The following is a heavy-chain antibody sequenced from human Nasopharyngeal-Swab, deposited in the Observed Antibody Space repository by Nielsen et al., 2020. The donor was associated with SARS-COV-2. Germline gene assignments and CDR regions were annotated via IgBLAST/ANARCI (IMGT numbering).Heavy chain of an antibody. CDR2: IYYSGST. CDR3: ARDTLAAFDY. V-gene: IGHV4-39*07. D-gene: IGHD6-19*01. CDR1: GGSISSYY. J-gene: IGHJ4*02. Sequence: SETLSLTCTVSGGSISSYYWGWIRQPPGKGLEWIGSIYYSGSTYYNPSLKSRVTISVDTSKNQFSLKLSSVTAADTAVYYCARDTLAAFDYWGQGTLVTVSS.